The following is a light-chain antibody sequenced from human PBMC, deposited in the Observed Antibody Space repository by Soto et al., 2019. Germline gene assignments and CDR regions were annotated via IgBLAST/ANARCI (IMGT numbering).Light chain of an antibody. CDR1: QSISSW. CDR3: QQYNSYSRT. J-gene: IGKJ1*01. V-gene: IGKV1-5*01. Sequence: DIQMTQSPSTLSASVGDRVTITCRASQSISSWLAWYQQKPGKAPKLLIYDASSLESGVPSMFSGSGSGTEFTLTISSLQADDFATYYCQQYNSYSRTFGQGTKVEI. CDR2: DAS.